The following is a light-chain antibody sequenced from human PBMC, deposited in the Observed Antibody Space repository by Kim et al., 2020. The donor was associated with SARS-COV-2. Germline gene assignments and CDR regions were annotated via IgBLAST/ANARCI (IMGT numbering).Light chain of an antibody. Sequence: KTVTIACTRSSGSMASNYGQWYQQRPGSAPTTVIYEDNQRPSGVPDRFSGSIDSSSNAASLTISGLKTEDEADYYCQSYDSSNFWVFGGGTKLTVL. CDR2: EDN. V-gene: IGLV6-57*03. J-gene: IGLJ3*02. CDR1: SGSMASNY. CDR3: QSYDSSNFWV.